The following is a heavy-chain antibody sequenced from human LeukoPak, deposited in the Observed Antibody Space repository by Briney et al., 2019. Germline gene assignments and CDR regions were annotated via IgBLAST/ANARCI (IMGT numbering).Heavy chain of an antibody. V-gene: IGHV4-59*01. Sequence: SETLSLTCSVSGGSISSFYWNWIRQPPGKGLEWIGYMSNSGSTNYNPSLKSRLTVSVDTSKNHLSLRLSSVTAADTAVYYCARGNYDDSYAYGGDFDSWGQGTLVTVSS. CDR2: MSNSGST. J-gene: IGHJ4*02. D-gene: IGHD3-16*01. CDR3: ARGNYDDSYAYGGDFDS. CDR1: GGSISSFY.